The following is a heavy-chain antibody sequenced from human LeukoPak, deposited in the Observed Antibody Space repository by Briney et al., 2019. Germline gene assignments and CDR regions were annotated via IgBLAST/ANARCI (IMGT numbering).Heavy chain of an antibody. D-gene: IGHD3-22*01. J-gene: IGHJ4*02. CDR1: GYTFTGYY. V-gene: IGHV1-2*02. CDR3: AREVEDGNYYDSSGYFDY. CDR2: INPNSGGT. Sequence: ASVKVSCKASGYTFTGYYMHWVRQAPGQGLEWMGWINPNSGGTNYAQKFQGRVTMTRDTSISTAYVELSRLRSDDTAVYYCAREVEDGNYYDSSGYFDYWGQGTLVTVSS.